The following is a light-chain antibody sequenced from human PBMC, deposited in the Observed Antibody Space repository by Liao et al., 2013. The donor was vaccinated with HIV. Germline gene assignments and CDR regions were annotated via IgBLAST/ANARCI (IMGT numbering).Light chain of an antibody. CDR1: KLGDKY. J-gene: IGLJ3*02. V-gene: IGLV3-1*01. Sequence: SYELTQPPSVSVSPGQTASITCSEDKLGDKYVSWYQQKPGQSPVLVISQDTMRPSGIPERFSGSNSGNTATLTISGTQAMDEADYYCQAWDSSTACVVFGGGTKLTVL. CDR2: QDT. CDR3: QAWDSSTACVV.